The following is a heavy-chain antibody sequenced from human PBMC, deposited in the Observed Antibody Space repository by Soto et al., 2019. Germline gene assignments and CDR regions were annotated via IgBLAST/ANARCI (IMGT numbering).Heavy chain of an antibody. CDR3: TRWLGYSAGSDV. V-gene: IGHV1-8*02. CDR2: MSPKTGNT. CDR1: GYSFTNDD. J-gene: IGHJ6*02. D-gene: IGHD5-18*01. Sequence: QVQLVQSGAEVKRPGASVTVSCKASGYSFTNDDISWVRRATGQGLEWMGWMSPKTGNTGFAQKFQGRGTMTRNTSITTAHMELTSLRSDDTAVYYCTRWLGYSAGSDVWGQGTTVTVSS.